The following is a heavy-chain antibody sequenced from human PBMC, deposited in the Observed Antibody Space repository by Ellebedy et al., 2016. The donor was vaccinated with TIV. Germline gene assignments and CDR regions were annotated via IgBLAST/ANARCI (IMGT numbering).Heavy chain of an antibody. CDR2: ISAYNGNT. V-gene: IGHV1-18*01. Sequence: ASVKVSCXASGYTFITHGISWVRQASGQGLEWTGWISAYNGNTKYAQKFHDRVTMTTDTSTSTAYMELRRLRSDDTAVYYCARDLGITMAPYYFDYWGQGTLVTVSS. CDR3: ARDLGITMAPYYFDY. D-gene: IGHD6-19*01. CDR1: GYTFITHG. J-gene: IGHJ4*02.